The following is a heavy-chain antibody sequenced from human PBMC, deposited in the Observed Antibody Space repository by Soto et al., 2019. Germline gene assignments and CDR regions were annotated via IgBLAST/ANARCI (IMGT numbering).Heavy chain of an antibody. J-gene: IGHJ6*02. CDR3: AGDRSPPNPDGWYHTYYYYYGMDV. Sequence: ASVKVSCKASGYTFTGYYMHWVRQAPGQGLEWMGIINPSGGSTSYAQKFQGRVTMTRDTSTSTVYMELSSLRSEDTAVYYCAGDRSPPNPDGWYHTYYYYYGMDVWGQGTTVTVSS. CDR1: GYTFTGYY. V-gene: IGHV1-46*01. D-gene: IGHD6-19*01. CDR2: INPSGGST.